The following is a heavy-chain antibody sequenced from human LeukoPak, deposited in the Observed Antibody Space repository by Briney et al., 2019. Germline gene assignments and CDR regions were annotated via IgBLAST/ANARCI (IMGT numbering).Heavy chain of an antibody. J-gene: IGHJ4*02. V-gene: IGHV4-59*12. CDR2: IYYSGST. CDR1: GGSISSYY. Sequence: SETLSLTCTVSGGSISSYYWSWIRQPPGKGLEWIGYIYYSGSTNYNPSLKSRVTISVDTSKNQFSLKLSSVTAADTAVYYCARGELNKYCSSTSCYTFDYWGQGTLVTVSS. CDR3: ARGELNKYCSSTSCYTFDY. D-gene: IGHD2-2*02.